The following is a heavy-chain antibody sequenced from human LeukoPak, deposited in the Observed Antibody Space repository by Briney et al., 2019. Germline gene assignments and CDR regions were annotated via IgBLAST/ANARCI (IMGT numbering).Heavy chain of an antibody. CDR1: GLSFSNYW. CDR2: TNLHGTAV. D-gene: IGHD3-16*01. CDR3: ASAYTYVRLGDH. J-gene: IGHJ4*02. Sequence: PWGSLRLSCAVSGLSFSNYWMHWVRQAPGKGLVWVARTNLHGTAVDYADSVKGRFTISRDNAKNTLFLQMNSLRAEDTAVYYCASAYTYVRLGDHWGQGTLVTVSS. V-gene: IGHV3-74*01.